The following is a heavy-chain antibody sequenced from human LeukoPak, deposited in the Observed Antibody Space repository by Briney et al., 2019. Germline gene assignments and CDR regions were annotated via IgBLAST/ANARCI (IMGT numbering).Heavy chain of an antibody. V-gene: IGHV4-59*01. CDR1: GGSISSYY. J-gene: IGHJ4*02. D-gene: IGHD3-10*01. CDR3: ARVDAGGSHY. Sequence: SETLSLTCTVSGGSISSYYWSWIRQPPGKGLEWIGYIYYSGSTNYNPSLTSRVTISVDTSKNQFSLKLSSVTAADTAVYYCARVDAGGSHYWGQGTLVTVSS. CDR2: IYYSGST.